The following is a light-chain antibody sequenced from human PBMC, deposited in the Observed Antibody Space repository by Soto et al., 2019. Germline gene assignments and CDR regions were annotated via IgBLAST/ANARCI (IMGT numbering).Light chain of an antibody. CDR1: SSNIGAGYD. V-gene: IGLV1-40*01. CDR2: GNS. CDR3: QSYDSSLSAFWE. Sequence: QSVLTQPPSVSGAPGQRVTISCTGSSSNIGAGYDVHWYQQLPGTAPKLLIYGNSNRPSGVPDRFSGSKSGTSASLAITGLQAEDEADYYCQSYDSSLSAFWEFGGGTKLTVL. J-gene: IGLJ3*02.